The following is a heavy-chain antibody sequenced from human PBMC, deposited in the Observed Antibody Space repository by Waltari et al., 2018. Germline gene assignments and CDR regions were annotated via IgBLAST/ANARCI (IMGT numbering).Heavy chain of an antibody. V-gene: IGHV4-59*01. CDR1: CGAISSYY. J-gene: IGHJ5*02. CDR2: IYYSGST. Sequence: QVQLQESGPGLVKPSETLSLTCTASCGAISSYYSCWIRPPPAKGLECRRYIYYSGSTNYNPSLKSRVTISVDTSKNQFSLKLSSVTAADTAVYYCAAILPAPQAYCGGDCLMMHNGVDPWGQGTLVTVSS. CDR3: AAILPAPQAYCGGDCLMMHNGVDP. D-gene: IGHD2-21*01.